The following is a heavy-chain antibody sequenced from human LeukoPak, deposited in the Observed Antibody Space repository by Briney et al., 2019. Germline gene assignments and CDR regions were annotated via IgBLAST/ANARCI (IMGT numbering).Heavy chain of an antibody. V-gene: IGHV3-21*01. CDR2: ISSSSSYI. CDR1: GFTFSSYS. D-gene: IGHD6-25*01. Sequence: GGSLRLSCAASGFTFSSYSMNWVRQAPGKGLEWVSSISSSSSYIYYADSVKGRFTISRDNAKNSLYLQMNGLRAEDTAVYYCARFAAGGSYYYYMDVWGKGTTVTVSS. CDR3: ARFAAGGSYYYYMDV. J-gene: IGHJ6*03.